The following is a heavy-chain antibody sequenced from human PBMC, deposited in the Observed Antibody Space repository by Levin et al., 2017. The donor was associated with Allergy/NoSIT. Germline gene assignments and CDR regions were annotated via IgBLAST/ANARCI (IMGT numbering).Heavy chain of an antibody. D-gene: IGHD6-13*01. J-gene: IGHJ4*02. CDR1: GGTFSSYA. V-gene: IGHV1-69*06. CDR2: IIPIFGTA. CDR3: AVILGGIAAAGRPLDY. Sequence: SVKVSCKASGGTFSSYAISWVRQAPGQGLEWMGGIIPIFGTANYAQKFQGRVTITVDKSTSTAYMELSSLRSEDTAVYYCAVILGGIAAAGRPLDYWGQGTLVTVSS.